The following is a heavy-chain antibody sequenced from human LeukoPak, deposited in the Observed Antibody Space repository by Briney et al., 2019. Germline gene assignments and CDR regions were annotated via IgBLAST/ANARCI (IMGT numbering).Heavy chain of an antibody. CDR3: ARDSSSWYYLTHAEYFQH. CDR2: IEQDGSEK. D-gene: IGHD6-13*01. V-gene: IGHV3-7*03. J-gene: IGHJ1*01. Sequence: GGSLRLSCAASGFTFSSYWMSWVRQAPGKGLEWVANIEQDGSEKYYVDSVKGRFTISRDNAKNSLYLQMNSLRAEDTAVYYCARDSSSWYYLTHAEYFQHWGQGTLVTVSS. CDR1: GFTFSSYW.